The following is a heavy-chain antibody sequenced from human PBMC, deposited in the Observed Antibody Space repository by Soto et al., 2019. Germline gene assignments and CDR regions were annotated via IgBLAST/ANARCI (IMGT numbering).Heavy chain of an antibody. CDR3: ARDLYYYDSSGYVTNWFDP. CDR1: GYTFTSYY. D-gene: IGHD3-22*01. V-gene: IGHV1-46*01. J-gene: IGHJ5*02. Sequence: ASVKVSCKASGYTFTSYYMHWVRQAPGQGLEWMGIINPSGGSTSYAQKFQGRVTMTRDTSTSTVYMELSSLRAEDTAVYYCARDLYYYDSSGYVTNWFDPWGQGTLVTVSS. CDR2: INPSGGST.